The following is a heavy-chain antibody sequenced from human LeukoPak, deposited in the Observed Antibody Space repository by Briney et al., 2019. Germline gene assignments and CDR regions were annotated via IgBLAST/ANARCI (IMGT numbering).Heavy chain of an antibody. J-gene: IGHJ6*02. CDR1: GYTFTSYA. CDR2: INAGNGNT. V-gene: IGHV1-3*01. CDR3: ARQKPPTTVTQGYYYYGVDV. Sequence: ASVKVSCKASGYTFTSYAMHWVRQAPGQRLEWMGWINAGNGNTKYSQKFQGRVTITRDTSASTAYMELSSLRSEGTAVYYCARQKPPTTVTQGYYYYGVDVWGQGTTVTVSS. D-gene: IGHD4-11*01.